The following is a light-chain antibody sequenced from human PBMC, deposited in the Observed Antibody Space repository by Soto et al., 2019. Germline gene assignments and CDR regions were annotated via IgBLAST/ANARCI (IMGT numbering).Light chain of an antibody. CDR1: SSDVGGYNY. Sequence: QSVLTQPRSVSGSPGQSVTISCTGTSSDVGGYNYVSWYQQHPGKAPKLILYDVNKRPSGVPERFSGSKSGNTASLTISGLQAEDGADYYCCSYAGSTTWVFGGGTKLTVL. J-gene: IGLJ3*02. CDR2: DVN. CDR3: CSYAGSTTWV. V-gene: IGLV2-11*01.